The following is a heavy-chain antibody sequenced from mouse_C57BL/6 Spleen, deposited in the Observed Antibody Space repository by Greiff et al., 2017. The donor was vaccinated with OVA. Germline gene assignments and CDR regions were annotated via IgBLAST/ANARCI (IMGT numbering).Heavy chain of an antibody. D-gene: IGHD1-1*01. CDR1: GYTFTSYW. Sequence: QVQLKESGAELVRPGTSVKLSCKASGYTFTSYWMHWVKQRPGQGLEWIGVIDPSDSYTNYNQKFKGKATLTVDTSSSTAYMQLSSLTSEDSAVYYCARGVGDAMDYWGQGTSVTVSS. CDR2: IDPSDSYT. CDR3: ARGVGDAMDY. J-gene: IGHJ4*01. V-gene: IGHV1-59*01.